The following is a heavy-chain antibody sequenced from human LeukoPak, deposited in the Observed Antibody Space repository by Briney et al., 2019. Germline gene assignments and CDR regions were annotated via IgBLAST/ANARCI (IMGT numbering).Heavy chain of an antibody. D-gene: IGHD5-24*01. V-gene: IGHV3-74*01. CDR2: INSDGSST. CDR1: GFTFSTYW. CDR3: TTEGDGYNPFDY. Sequence: GGSLRLSCAASGFTFSTYWMHWVRQAPGKGLVWVSRINSDGSSTSYADSVKGRFTISRDNAKNTVYLQMNSLKTEDTAVYYCTTEGDGYNPFDYWGQGTLVTVSS. J-gene: IGHJ4*02.